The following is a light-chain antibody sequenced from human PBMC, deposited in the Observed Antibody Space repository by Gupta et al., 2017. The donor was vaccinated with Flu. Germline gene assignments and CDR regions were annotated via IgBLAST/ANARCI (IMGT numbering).Light chain of an antibody. CDR3: TSYTSSSTLV. J-gene: IGLJ1*01. CDR1: SSDVGGYNY. CDR2: EVS. V-gene: IGLV2-14*01. Sequence: QSALTQPASVSGSPGQSITISCTGTSSDVGGYNYVSWYQQHPGTAPILIFYEVSNRPSGVSNRFSASKSGTTAFPTISGLQAEDDAYYYCTSYTSSSTLVFGTGTKVTVL.